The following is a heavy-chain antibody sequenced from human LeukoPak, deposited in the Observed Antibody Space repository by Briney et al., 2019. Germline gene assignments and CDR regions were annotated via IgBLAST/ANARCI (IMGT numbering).Heavy chain of an antibody. CDR2: IYSGGST. Sequence: PGGSLRLSCAASGFTVSSNYMSWVRQAPGKGLEWVSVIYSGGSTYYADSVKGRFTISRDNSKNTLYLQMNSLRAEDTAVYYCARGSWDFAYYFDYWGQGTLVTVSS. CDR3: ARGSWDFAYYFDY. V-gene: IGHV3-53*01. J-gene: IGHJ4*02. CDR1: GFTVSSNY. D-gene: IGHD1-26*01.